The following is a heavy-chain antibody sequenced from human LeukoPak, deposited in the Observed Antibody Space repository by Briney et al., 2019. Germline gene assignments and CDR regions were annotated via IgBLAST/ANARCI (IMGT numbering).Heavy chain of an antibody. CDR1: GFTFSSYA. J-gene: IGHJ6*04. Sequence: GGSLRLSCAASGFTFSSYAMSWVRQAPGKGLEWVSGISGSGGSTYYADSVKGRFTISRDNSKNTLYLQMNSLRAEDTAVYYCAKYWYRGPESSRGMDVWGKGTTVTVSS. D-gene: IGHD6-13*01. CDR3: AKYWYRGPESSRGMDV. CDR2: ISGSGGST. V-gene: IGHV3-23*01.